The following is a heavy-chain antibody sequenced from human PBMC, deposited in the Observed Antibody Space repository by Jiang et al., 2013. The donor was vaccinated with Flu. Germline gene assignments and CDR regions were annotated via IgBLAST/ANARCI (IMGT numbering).Heavy chain of an antibody. CDR3: ARSPSMLTAFDY. J-gene: IGHJ4*02. CDR1: GGTLRSYT. V-gene: IGHV1-69*06. D-gene: IGHD3-16*01. CDR2: IIPISGTA. Sequence: GAEVKKPGSSVKVSCKGSGGTLRSYTLSWVRQAPGQGLEWMGGIIPISGTANYAQKFQGRVTITADKSTSTAYMGLSSLRSEDTAIYYCARSPSMLTAFDYWGQGTLVTVSS.